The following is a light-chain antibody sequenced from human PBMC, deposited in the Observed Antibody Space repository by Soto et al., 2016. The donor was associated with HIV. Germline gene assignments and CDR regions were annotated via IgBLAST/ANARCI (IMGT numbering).Light chain of an antibody. J-gene: IGLJ1*01. Sequence: SYVLTQPPSVSVAPGKTARTTCGGSNIGSKSVHWYQQKPGQAPVLVVYDDSDRPSGIPERFSGSKSGNTATLTISRVEAGDEANYYCQVWDSSSDPYYVFGTGTKVTV. CDR2: DDS. CDR1: NIGSKS. CDR3: QVWDSSSDPYYV. V-gene: IGLV3-21*03.